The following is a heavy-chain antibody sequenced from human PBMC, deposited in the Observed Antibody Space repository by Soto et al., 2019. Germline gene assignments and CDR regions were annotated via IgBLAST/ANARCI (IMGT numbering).Heavy chain of an antibody. CDR1: GFTFSSYG. D-gene: IGHD6-25*01. J-gene: IGHJ6*02. CDR2: IWYDGSNK. CDR3: ARGKYSSDYYYYYGMDV. Sequence: SLRLSCAASGFTFSSYGMHWVRQAPGKGLEWVAVIWYDGSNKYYADSVKGRFTISRDNSKNTLYLQMNSLRAEDTAVYYCARGKYSSDYYYYYGMDVWGQGTTVTVSS. V-gene: IGHV3-33*01.